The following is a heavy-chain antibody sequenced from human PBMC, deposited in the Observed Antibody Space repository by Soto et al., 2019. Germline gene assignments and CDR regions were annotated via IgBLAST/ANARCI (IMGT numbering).Heavy chain of an antibody. D-gene: IGHD4-17*01. Sequence: QVQLMQSGAEVRKPGASVRLSCETSGYNFNQYYIHWVRQAPGQGLEWMGIINLRGGTTEYAHKFRGRVTVTGDTSTSTAYMGLRSLRSEDTAIYFCARGPDDSDVPRWDYWGQGTLVTVSS. CDR1: GYNFNQYY. CDR2: INLRGGTT. J-gene: IGHJ4*02. V-gene: IGHV1-46*02. CDR3: ARGPDDSDVPRWDY.